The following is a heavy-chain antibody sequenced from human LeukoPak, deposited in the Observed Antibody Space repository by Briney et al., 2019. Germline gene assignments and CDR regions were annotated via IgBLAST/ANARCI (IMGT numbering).Heavy chain of an antibody. J-gene: IGHJ4*02. Sequence: SETLSLTCSVSGVSLSAYCWSWIRQPAGKGLEWIGRIYPGESIYASENTNYNPSLKSRVSMSGDTSKNQVSLKLRSVTAADTAVYYCARDPTTVTTIFDSWGQGTLVTVSS. CDR2: IYPGESIYASENT. CDR1: GVSLSAYC. V-gene: IGHV4-4*07. CDR3: ARDPTTVTTIFDS. D-gene: IGHD4-17*01.